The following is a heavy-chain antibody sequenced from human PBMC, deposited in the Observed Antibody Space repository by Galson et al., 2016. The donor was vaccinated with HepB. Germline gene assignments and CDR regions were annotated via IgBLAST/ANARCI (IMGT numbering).Heavy chain of an antibody. V-gene: IGHV3-23*01. CDR2: ISASGTRT. J-gene: IGHJ3*01. D-gene: IGHD6-25*01. CDR3: ARDRRGGSPRDAFDV. Sequence: SLRLSCAISKFSFRDSPMSWVRQTPGRGLEWLSAISASGTRTYYVDSVKGRFVISRDNSQSTLYLQMDSLRPEDTAVYYCARDRRGGSPRDAFDVWGQGTLVIASP. CDR1: KFSFRDSP.